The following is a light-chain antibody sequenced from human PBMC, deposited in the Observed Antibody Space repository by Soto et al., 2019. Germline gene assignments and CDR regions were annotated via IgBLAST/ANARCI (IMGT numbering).Light chain of an antibody. CDR3: MQPLQSWT. Sequence: DIVMTQSPLSLPVTPGEPASISCRSSQSRLHSNGYNYLDWYLQKPGQSPQLLIYLGSNRASGVPDRFSGSGSGTDFTLKISRVEAEDVGVYYCMQPLQSWTFGQGTKVDIK. CDR2: LGS. J-gene: IGKJ1*01. V-gene: IGKV2-28*01. CDR1: QSRLHSNGYNY.